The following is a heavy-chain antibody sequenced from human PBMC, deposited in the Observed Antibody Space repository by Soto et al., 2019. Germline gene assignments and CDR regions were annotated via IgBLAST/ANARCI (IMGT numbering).Heavy chain of an antibody. Sequence: GGSLRLACAASGFSFSSYAMGWVRQAPGKGLEWVSAISGSGGSTYYADSVKGRFTISRDNSKNTLYLQMNSLRAEDTAVYYCAKGVYAFWSGYYWYYGMDVWGQGTTVTVSS. V-gene: IGHV3-23*01. CDR3: AKGVYAFWSGYYWYYGMDV. CDR1: GFSFSSYA. D-gene: IGHD3-3*01. J-gene: IGHJ6*02. CDR2: ISGSGGST.